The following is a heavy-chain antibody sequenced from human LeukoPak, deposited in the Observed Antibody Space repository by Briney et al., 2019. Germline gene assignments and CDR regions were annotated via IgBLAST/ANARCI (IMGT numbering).Heavy chain of an antibody. Sequence: PSETLSLTCAVYGGSFSGYYWSWIRQPPGKGLEWIGEINHSGSTNYNPSLKSRVTISVDTSKNQFSLKLSSVTAADTAVYYCARGQLYYDYVWGSYRYWGQGTLVTVSS. D-gene: IGHD3-16*02. J-gene: IGHJ4*02. V-gene: IGHV4-34*01. CDR2: INHSGST. CDR3: ARGQLYYDYVWGSYRY. CDR1: GGSFSGYY.